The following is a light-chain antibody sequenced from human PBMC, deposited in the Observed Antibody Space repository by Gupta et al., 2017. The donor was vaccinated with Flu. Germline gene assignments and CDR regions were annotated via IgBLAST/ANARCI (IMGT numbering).Light chain of an antibody. V-gene: IGLV1-40*01. J-gene: IGLJ3*02. Sequence: QSVLTQPPSVSGAPGQRVTISCTGRSPNIGAGYDVHWYQQLPGTAPKLLIFGNNHRPSGVPDRFSGSKSGTSASLAITGLQAEDESDYYCQSYDSSLSVWVFGGGTKLTVL. CDR3: QSYDSSLSVWV. CDR2: GNN. CDR1: SPNIGAGYD.